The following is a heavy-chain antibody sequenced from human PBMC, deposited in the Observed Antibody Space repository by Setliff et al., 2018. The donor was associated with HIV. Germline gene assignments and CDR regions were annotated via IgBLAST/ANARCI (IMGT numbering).Heavy chain of an antibody. Sequence: PSETLSLTCAVSGYSISNGYYWAWIRQPPGKGLEWIGSIDHIGSTYYNPSLKGRVTISVDTSKNQFSLRLRAVTAADTAIYYCASQPSGHFYYYMHVWGKGTTVTVSS. CDR3: ASQPSGHFYYYMHV. CDR1: GYSISNGYY. J-gene: IGHJ6*03. D-gene: IGHD1-1*01. CDR2: IDHIGST. V-gene: IGHV4-38-2*01.